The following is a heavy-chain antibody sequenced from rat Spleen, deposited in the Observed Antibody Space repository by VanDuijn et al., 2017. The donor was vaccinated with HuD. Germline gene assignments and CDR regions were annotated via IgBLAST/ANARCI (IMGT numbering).Heavy chain of an antibody. Sequence: EVQLVESGGGLVQPGRSMKLSCAASGFTFSNHGTHWIRQAPTKGLEWVASISPSGGSAYYGDSVKGRFTIPRDNAKSTLYLQMNSLRSEDTAAYYCTRVRGGYSPYNFDYWGQGVMVTVSS. CDR3: TRVRGGYSPYNFDY. J-gene: IGHJ2*01. CDR2: ISPSGGSA. CDR1: GFTFSNHG. V-gene: IGHV5-19*01. D-gene: IGHD1-12*02.